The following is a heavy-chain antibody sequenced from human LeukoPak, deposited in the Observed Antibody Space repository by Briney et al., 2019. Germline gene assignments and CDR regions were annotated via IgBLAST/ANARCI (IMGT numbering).Heavy chain of an antibody. CDR3: ARYGDFGFDY. CDR1: GGTFSSYA. J-gene: IGHJ4*02. D-gene: IGHD4-17*01. V-gene: IGHV1-69*05. Sequence: SVKVSCKASGGTFSSYAISWVRQAPGQGLEWMGRITHIFGTANYAQKFQGRVTITTDESTSTAYMELSSLRSEDTAVYYCARYGDFGFDYWGQGTLVTVSS. CDR2: ITHIFGTA.